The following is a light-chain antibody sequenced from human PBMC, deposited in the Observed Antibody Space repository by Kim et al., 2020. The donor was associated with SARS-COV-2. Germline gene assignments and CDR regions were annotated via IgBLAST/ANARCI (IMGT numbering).Light chain of an antibody. J-gene: IGKJ2*01. CDR3: QQYNSHPYT. V-gene: IGKV1-5*03. Sequence: DIQMTQSPSTLSASVGDRVTITCRASQTMSTWLAWYQQKPGRPPKLLIHKSSSLQSGVPSRFSGSGSGTEFTLTISSLQSDDFATYYCQQYNSHPYTFGQGTKLEIK. CDR1: QTMSTW. CDR2: KSS.